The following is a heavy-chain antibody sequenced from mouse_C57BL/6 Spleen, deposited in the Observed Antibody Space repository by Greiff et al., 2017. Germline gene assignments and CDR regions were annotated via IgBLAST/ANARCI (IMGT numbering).Heavy chain of an antibody. CDR1: GFTFSDSG. J-gene: IGHJ3*01. Sequence: EVQLVESGGGLVKPGGSLKLSCAASGFTFSDSGMHWVRQAPEKGLEWVAYISSGSSTIYSADTVKGRFTISRYNAKNTLFLQMTSLRSEDTAMYYCAIYYYGSSYPFAYWGQGTLVTVSA. CDR3: AIYYYGSSYPFAY. V-gene: IGHV5-17*01. CDR2: ISSGSSTI. D-gene: IGHD1-1*01.